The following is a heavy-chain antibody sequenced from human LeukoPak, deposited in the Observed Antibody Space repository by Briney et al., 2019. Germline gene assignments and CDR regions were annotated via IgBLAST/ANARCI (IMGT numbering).Heavy chain of an antibody. Sequence: GGSLRLSCAASGFTVSSNYMSWVRQAPGKGLEGVSVIYSGGSTYYADCVKGRFTISRDNSKNTLYLQMNSLRAEDTAVYYCARGIGGSGSPYAFDIWGQGTMVTVSS. CDR2: IYSGGST. CDR3: ARGIGGSGSPYAFDI. D-gene: IGHD3-10*01. J-gene: IGHJ3*02. CDR1: GFTVSSNY. V-gene: IGHV3-53*01.